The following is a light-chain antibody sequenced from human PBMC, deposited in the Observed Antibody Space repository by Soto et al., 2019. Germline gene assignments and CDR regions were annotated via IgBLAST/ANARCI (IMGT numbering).Light chain of an antibody. CDR3: HQYGGSPGA. Sequence: EIVLTQSPGTLSLSPGERATFSCRASQSVTSSYLAWYQQKPGQAPRVLIDGVSSRATGIPDRFSGSGSGTDFTLSISSLEPEDFAVYFCHQYGGSPGAFGQGTKLEIK. CDR2: GVS. V-gene: IGKV3-20*01. J-gene: IGKJ2*01. CDR1: QSVTSSY.